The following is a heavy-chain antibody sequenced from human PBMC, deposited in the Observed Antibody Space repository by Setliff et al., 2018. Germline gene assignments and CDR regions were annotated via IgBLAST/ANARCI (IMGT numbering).Heavy chain of an antibody. D-gene: IGHD6-13*01. CDR2: IRNDGATT. J-gene: IGHJ6*02. V-gene: IGHV3-48*01. Sequence: PGGSLRLSCAASGFTFSGYSMNWVRQAPGKGLEWVSNIRNDGATTSYAGSVKGRFTISRDNVKNSLFLQMDSLRAEDPAVYYCARDRLAAADAIHYYYSAIDVWGQGTTVTVSS. CDR1: GFTFSGYS. CDR3: ARDRLAAADAIHYYYSAIDV.